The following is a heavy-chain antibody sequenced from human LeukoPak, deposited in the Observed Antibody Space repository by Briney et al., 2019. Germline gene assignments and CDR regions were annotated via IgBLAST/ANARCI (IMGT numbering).Heavy chain of an antibody. V-gene: IGHV3-7*01. D-gene: IGHD6-25*01. CDR1: GFTFSSYW. CDR3: ASVPAAGAFDI. Sequence: GGSLRLSCAASGFTFSSYWMSWVRQAPGQGLEWVANIKQDGSEKYYVDSVKGRFTISRDNAKNSLYLQMHSLRAEDTAVYYCASVPAAGAFDIWGQGTMVTVSS. CDR2: IKQDGSEK. J-gene: IGHJ3*02.